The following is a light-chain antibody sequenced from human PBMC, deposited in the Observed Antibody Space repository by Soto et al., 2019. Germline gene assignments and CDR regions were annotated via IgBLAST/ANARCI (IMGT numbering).Light chain of an antibody. Sequence: EIVLTQSPATLSLSPGERATLSCGASQSVSSYLAWYQQKPGQAPRLLISGASTGATGIPARFSGSGSGTEFTLTISSLQSEDCAIYYCQQYHTWPITFGQGTRLEIK. CDR3: QQYHTWPIT. CDR2: GAS. CDR1: QSVSSY. V-gene: IGKV3-15*01. J-gene: IGKJ5*01.